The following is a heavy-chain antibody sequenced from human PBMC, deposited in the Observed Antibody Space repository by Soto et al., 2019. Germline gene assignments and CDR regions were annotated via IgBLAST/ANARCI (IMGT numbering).Heavy chain of an antibody. Sequence: QVQLVESGGGVVQPGRSLRLTCAASGFTFSSNGMHWVRQAPGKGLEWVALVAYDGSKTYYGDSVRGRFTISRDNSENTLYLQMNSLRAEDTAVYYCARWVGGSMYDNSGKYDSWGQGTLVTVSS. CDR2: VAYDGSKT. D-gene: IGHD3-22*01. V-gene: IGHV3-30*03. CDR3: ARWVGGSMYDNSGKYDS. J-gene: IGHJ5*01. CDR1: GFTFSSNG.